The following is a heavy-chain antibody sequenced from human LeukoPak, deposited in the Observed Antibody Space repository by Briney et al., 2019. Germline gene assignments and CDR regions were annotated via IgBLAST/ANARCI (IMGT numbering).Heavy chain of an antibody. V-gene: IGHV3-33*01. CDR2: IWYDGHNK. CDR3: AREWGLIAVAGGPGY. J-gene: IGHJ4*02. Sequence: GGSLRLSCVASGFTFSKYGMHWVRQAPGKGLEWLAIIWYDGHNKYYADSVKGRFTISRDNSKNTLFLEMADLRAEDTAVYYCAREWGLIAVAGGPGYWGQGALATVSS. D-gene: IGHD6-19*01. CDR1: GFTFSKYG.